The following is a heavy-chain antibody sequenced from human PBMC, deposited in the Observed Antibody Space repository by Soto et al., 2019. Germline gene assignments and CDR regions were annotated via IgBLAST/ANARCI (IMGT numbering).Heavy chain of an antibody. J-gene: IGHJ4*02. CDR2: INRDGSST. V-gene: IGHV3-74*01. CDR1: GFTFRSYW. Sequence: PGGSLRLSCAASGFTFRSYWMHWVRQAPGKGLVWVSRINRDGSSTSYADSVKGRVTISRDTAKNTLYLQINSLRAEDTAVYYCAREIVTTGEYYFDSWGLGTLVTVSS. D-gene: IGHD1-1*01. CDR3: AREIVTTGEYYFDS.